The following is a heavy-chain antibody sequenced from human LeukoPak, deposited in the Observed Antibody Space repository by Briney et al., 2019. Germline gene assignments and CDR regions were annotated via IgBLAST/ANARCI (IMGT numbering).Heavy chain of an antibody. CDR1: GDSVSSNTAA. V-gene: IGHV6-1*01. Sequence: SQTLSLTCAISGDSVSSNTAAWSWIRQSPSRGLEWLGRTYYRTKWYTDYAVSVKSRITINPDTSKNQFSLQLNSVTPEDTAVYYCARGPPYYYGSGSGGAFDIWGQGTMVTVSS. CDR2: TYYRTKWYT. CDR3: ARGPPYYYGSGSGGAFDI. D-gene: IGHD3-10*01. J-gene: IGHJ3*02.